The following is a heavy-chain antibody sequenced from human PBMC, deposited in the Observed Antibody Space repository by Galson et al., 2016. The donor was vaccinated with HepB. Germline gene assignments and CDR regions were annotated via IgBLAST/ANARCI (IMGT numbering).Heavy chain of an antibody. D-gene: IGHD6-6*01. CDR1: GFTFDNYT. J-gene: IGHJ2*01. Sequence: SLRHSCAASGFTFDNYTMNWLRQAPGKGLEWVSSVSHSSTYVYYADSVEGRFTISRDNAKNSLYLEMNSLIVESTAVFYFSRSLGWYFDVWGRGTLVTVSS. CDR2: VSHSSTYV. V-gene: IGHV3-21*01. CDR3: SRSLGWYFDV.